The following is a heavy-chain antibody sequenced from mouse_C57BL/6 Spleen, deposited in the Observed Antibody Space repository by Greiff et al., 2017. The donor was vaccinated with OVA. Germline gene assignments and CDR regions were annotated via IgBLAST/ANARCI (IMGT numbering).Heavy chain of an antibody. CDR3: ARVDSNDYSSSYGYFEV. Sequence: QVQLQQSGAELVKPGASVKISCKASGYAFSSYWMNWVKQRPGQGLEWIGQIYPGDGGTNYNGKFKGKATLTADKSSSTAYMQLSSLTSEDSAVYVCARVDSNDYSSSYGYFEVWGTGTTVTVSS. CDR1: GYAFSSYW. J-gene: IGHJ1*03. D-gene: IGHD1-1*01. CDR2: IYPGDGGT. V-gene: IGHV1-80*01.